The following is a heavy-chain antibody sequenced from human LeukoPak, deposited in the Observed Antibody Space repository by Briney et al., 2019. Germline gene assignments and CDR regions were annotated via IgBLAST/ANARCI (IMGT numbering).Heavy chain of an antibody. Sequence: SETLSLTCSVSGGPVTDYYGSWIRQPPGKGLEWIGYTYHTGSTNYSPSLKSRVTMSVDASRNQFSLKLVSVTAADTAVYYCARDRGSTGYYYLDSSRQGILVTVSS. J-gene: IGHJ4*02. CDR3: ARDRGSTGYYYLDS. CDR2: TYHTGST. V-gene: IGHV4-59*02. D-gene: IGHD1-26*01. CDR1: GGPVTDYY.